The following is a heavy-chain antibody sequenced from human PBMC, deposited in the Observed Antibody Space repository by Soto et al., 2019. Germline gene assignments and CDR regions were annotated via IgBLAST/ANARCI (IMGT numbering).Heavy chain of an antibody. CDR1: GGNCEIYA. CDR3: AKDLRPDGGYDLDY. V-gene: IGHV3-23*01. CDR2: IIGNSEAT. Sequence: GGPLRVSWAVDGGNCEIYAGNCVRKAPGKGLEWVACIIGNSEATYYADSVKGRFTTSRDNSNHILYLQLSSLRVEDTAIYYCAKDLRPDGGYDLDYWGQGTQVTVS. J-gene: IGHJ4*02. D-gene: IGHD5-12*01.